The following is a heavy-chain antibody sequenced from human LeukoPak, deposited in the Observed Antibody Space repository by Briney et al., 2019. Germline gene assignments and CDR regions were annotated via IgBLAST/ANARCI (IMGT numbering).Heavy chain of an antibody. CDR2: ISGSGGST. D-gene: IGHD4-11*01. CDR1: GFAFSSYA. Sequence: PGGSLRLSCAASGFAFSSYAMSWVRQAPGKGLEWVSAISGSGGSTYYADSVKGRFTISRDNSKNTLYLQMNSLRAEDTAVYYCAKDQTGSNPNNWFDPWGQGTLVTVSS. J-gene: IGHJ5*02. CDR3: AKDQTGSNPNNWFDP. V-gene: IGHV3-23*01.